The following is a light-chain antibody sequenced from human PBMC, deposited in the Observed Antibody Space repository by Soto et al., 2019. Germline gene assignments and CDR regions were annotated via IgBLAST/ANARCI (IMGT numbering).Light chain of an antibody. J-gene: IGKJ2*01. V-gene: IGKV3-11*01. CDR1: QSVSSY. Sequence: SVLTQSPATLSLSPGERATLSCRASQSVSSYLAWYQQKPGQAPRLLIYDASNRAPGIPARFSGSGSGTDFTLTISSLEPEVFAVYYCQQRSNWPPYTFGQGTKLEMK. CDR3: QQRSNWPPYT. CDR2: DAS.